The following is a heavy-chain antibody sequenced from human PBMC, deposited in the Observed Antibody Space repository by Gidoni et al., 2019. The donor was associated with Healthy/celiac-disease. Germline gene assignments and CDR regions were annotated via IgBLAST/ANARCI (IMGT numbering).Heavy chain of an antibody. D-gene: IGHD3-10*01. V-gene: IGHV3-9*01. CDR3: AKDSAVLTMVRGVLDY. CDR2: ISWNSGSI. Sequence: EVQLVESGGGLVQPGRSLRLSCAASGFTFDDSAMHWVRQAPGKGLEWVSGISWNSGSIGYADSVKGRFTISRDNAKNSLYLQMNSLRAEDTALYYCAKDSAVLTMVRGVLDYWGQGTLVTVSS. CDR1: GFTFDDSA. J-gene: IGHJ4*02.